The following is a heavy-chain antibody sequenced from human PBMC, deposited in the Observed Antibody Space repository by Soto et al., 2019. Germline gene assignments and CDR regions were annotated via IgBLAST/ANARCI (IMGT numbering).Heavy chain of an antibody. V-gene: IGHV3-30*18. CDR2: ISYDGSNK. D-gene: IGHD6-6*01. Sequence: PGGSLRLSCAASGFTFSSYGMHWVRQAPGKGLEWVAVISYDGSNKYYADSVKGRFTISRDNSKNTLYLQMNSLRAEDTAVYYCAKGSIAARGYYYYYGMDVWGQGTTVTVPS. J-gene: IGHJ6*02. CDR1: GFTFSSYG. CDR3: AKGSIAARGYYYYYGMDV.